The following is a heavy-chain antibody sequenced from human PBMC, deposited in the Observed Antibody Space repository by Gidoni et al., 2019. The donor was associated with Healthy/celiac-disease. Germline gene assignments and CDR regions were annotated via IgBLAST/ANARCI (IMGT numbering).Heavy chain of an antibody. V-gene: IGHV3-23*01. CDR2: ISGSGGST. Sequence: EVQLLESGGGLVQPGGSLRLSCSASGFTFSSYAMSWVRQAPGKGLEWVSAISGSGGSTYYADSVKGRFTISRDNSKNTLYLQMNSLRAEDTAVYYCAKDLVFFRAGLDAFDIWGQGTMVTVSS. CDR3: AKDLVFFRAGLDAFDI. D-gene: IGHD2-8*02. J-gene: IGHJ3*02. CDR1: GFTFSSYA.